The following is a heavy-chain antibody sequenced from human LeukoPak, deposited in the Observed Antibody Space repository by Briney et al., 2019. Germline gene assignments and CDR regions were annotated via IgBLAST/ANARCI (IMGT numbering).Heavy chain of an antibody. D-gene: IGHD6-19*01. CDR3: AKQSRSSGWYPIDY. Sequence: GGSLRLSCAASGFTFSSYAMSWVRQAPGKGLEWVSAISGSSGSTYYADSVKGRFTISRDNSKNTLYLQMNSLRAEDTAVYYCAKQSRSSGWYPIDYWGQGTLVTVSS. CDR2: ISGSSGST. CDR1: GFTFSSYA. J-gene: IGHJ4*02. V-gene: IGHV3-23*01.